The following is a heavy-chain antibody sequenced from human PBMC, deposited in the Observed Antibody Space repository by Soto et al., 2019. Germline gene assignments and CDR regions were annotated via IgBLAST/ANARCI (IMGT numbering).Heavy chain of an antibody. V-gene: IGHV3-66*01. CDR1: GITVTGRF. CDR3: ASRPGVSAPPAMLPLDY. CDR2: LYSGGGT. J-gene: IGHJ4*02. D-gene: IGHD2-2*01. Sequence: EVQLVESGGGLAQPGGSLRLSCAASGITVTGRFMSWVRQAPGEGLEWVSILYSGGGTYYADSVEGRFTISRDNSKNTLYLQMNSLRVEDTAVYYCASRPGVSAPPAMLPLDYWGQGTLVTVSS.